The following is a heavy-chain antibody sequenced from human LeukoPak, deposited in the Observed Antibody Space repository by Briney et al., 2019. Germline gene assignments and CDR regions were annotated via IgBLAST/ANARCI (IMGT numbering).Heavy chain of an antibody. Sequence: GGSLRLSCAASGFTFSSYSMNWVRQAPGKGLEWVSSISSSSSYIYYADSVKGRFTISRDNSKNTLYLQMNSLRAEDTAVYYCASTSEGYYYGSGSRWGQGTLVTVSS. J-gene: IGHJ4*02. CDR1: GFTFSSYS. V-gene: IGHV3-21*04. D-gene: IGHD3-10*01. CDR3: ASTSEGYYYGSGSR. CDR2: ISSSSSYI.